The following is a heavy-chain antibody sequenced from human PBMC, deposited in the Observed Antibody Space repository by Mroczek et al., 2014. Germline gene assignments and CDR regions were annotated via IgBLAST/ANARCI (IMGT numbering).Heavy chain of an antibody. D-gene: IGHD6-25*01. CDR3: ARVRLPSYFDY. V-gene: IGHV4-61*02. Sequence: QVQLQQSGPGLVKPSQTLSLTCTVSGGSISSGSYYWSWIRQPAGKGLEWIGRIYTSGSTNYNPSLKSRVTISVDTSKNQFSLKLSSVTAADTAVYYCARVRLPSYFDYWGQGTLVTVSS. CDR1: GGSISSGSYY. J-gene: IGHJ4*02. CDR2: IYTSGST.